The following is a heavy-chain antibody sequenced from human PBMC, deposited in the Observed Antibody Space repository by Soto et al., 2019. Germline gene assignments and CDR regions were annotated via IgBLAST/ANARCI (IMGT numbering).Heavy chain of an antibody. CDR3: ARGRSFSYDSTPPPMFDP. CDR2: IGTRSDT. J-gene: IGHJ5*02. V-gene: IGHV3-13*01. Sequence: LSCAGSGFTFSTFDIHWVRQAPGKGLEWVSGIGTRSDTFYAASVQGRFTISRQNAKNSVYLQMNSLRAGDTAFYYCARGRSFSYDSTPPPMFDPWGQGTLVTVSS. D-gene: IGHD3-10*01. CDR1: GFTFSTFD.